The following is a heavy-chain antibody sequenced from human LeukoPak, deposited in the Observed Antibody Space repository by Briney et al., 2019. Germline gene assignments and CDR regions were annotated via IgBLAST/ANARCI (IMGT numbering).Heavy chain of an antibody. CDR3: ARHDSFIPF. J-gene: IGHJ4*02. CDR1: GFTFSDYA. CDR2: ISDSGGST. D-gene: IGHD3-16*02. Sequence: GGSLRLSCVASGFTFSDYAMSWVRQAPGKGLEWVSGISDSGGSTYYADSVKGRCTITRDNSKNTVSLQMNHLRAEDTAVYFCARHDSFIPFWGQGTLVTVTS. V-gene: IGHV3-23*01.